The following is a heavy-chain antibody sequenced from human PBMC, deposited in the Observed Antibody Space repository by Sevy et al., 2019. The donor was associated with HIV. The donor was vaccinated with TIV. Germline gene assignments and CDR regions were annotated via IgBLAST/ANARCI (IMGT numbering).Heavy chain of an antibody. Sequence: GGSLRLSCGVSGFIFKTYAMSWVRQAPGKGLEWVSGISGSGGSTYYADSVKGRFTISRDNSKNTLYLQMNSLRAEDTAVYYCAKLRALAGNDWGQGTLVTVSS. CDR1: GFIFKTYA. CDR3: AKLRALAGND. D-gene: IGHD6-19*01. J-gene: IGHJ4*02. CDR2: ISGSGGST. V-gene: IGHV3-23*01.